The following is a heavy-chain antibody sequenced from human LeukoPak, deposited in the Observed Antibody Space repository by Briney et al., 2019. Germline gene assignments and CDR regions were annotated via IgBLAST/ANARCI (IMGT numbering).Heavy chain of an antibody. V-gene: IGHV1-8*01. CDR3: ARGRYESSGYYCDY. Sequence: ASVKVSCKASGYSFTNYDINWVRQATGQGLEWMGWMNPNSGNTGYTQKFQGRVTMTRNTSINTAYMELSSLRSEDTAVYYCARGRYESSGYYCDYWGQGTQVTVSS. D-gene: IGHD3-22*01. CDR1: GYSFTNYD. CDR2: MNPNSGNT. J-gene: IGHJ4*02.